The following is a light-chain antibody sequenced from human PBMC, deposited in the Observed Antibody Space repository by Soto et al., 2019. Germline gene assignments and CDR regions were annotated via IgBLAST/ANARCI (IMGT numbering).Light chain of an antibody. CDR2: NNN. Sequence: QSVLTQPPSASGTPGQRVTISCSGSRSNIGNNAVIWYQQLPGTAPTLLIYNNNQRPSGVPDRFSGSKSGTSASLAISGLQYEEEADYYCAAWDDSMNARGVFGGGTKLTVL. CDR1: RSNIGNNA. V-gene: IGLV1-44*01. CDR3: AAWDDSMNARGV. J-gene: IGLJ3*02.